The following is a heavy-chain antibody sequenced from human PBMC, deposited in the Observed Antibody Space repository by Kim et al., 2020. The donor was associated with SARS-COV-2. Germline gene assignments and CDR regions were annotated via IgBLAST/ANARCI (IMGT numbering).Heavy chain of an antibody. D-gene: IGHD3-22*01. J-gene: IGHJ3*02. CDR3: ARRGLYYYDSSAYRNGAFDI. V-gene: IGHV4-59*08. Sequence: RQPPGQGLEWIGYIYNSGSPNYNPSLKSRVTISVDTSKNQFSLKLSSATAADTAVYYCARRGLYYYDSSAYRNGAFDIWGQGTMVTVSS. CDR2: IYNSGSP.